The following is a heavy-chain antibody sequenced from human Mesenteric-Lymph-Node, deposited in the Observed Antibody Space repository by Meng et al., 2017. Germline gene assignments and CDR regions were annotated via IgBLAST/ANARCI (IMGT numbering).Heavy chain of an antibody. J-gene: IGHJ4*02. CDR1: GFTFSSYS. V-gene: IGHV3-21*01. CDR3: ARTPAFDY. CDR2: ISSSSSYI. Sequence: GESLKISCAASGFTFSSYSMNWVRQAPGKGLEWVSSISSSSSYIYYADSVKGRFTISRDNAKNSLYLQMNSLRAEGTAVYYCARTPAFDYWGQGTLVTVSS.